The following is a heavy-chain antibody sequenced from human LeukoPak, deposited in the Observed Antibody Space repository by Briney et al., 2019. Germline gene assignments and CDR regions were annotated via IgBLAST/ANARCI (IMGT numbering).Heavy chain of an antibody. Sequence: SETLSLTCTVSGGSISSYYWSWIRQPPGKGLEWIGYICDGASTNYNPSLKSRLTISVDTSKNLFSLKLSSVTAADTAVYYCARAGYRASDYYYGMDVWGQGTTVTVSS. CDR2: ICDGAST. CDR1: GGSISSYY. CDR3: ARAGYRASDYYYGMDV. J-gene: IGHJ6*02. D-gene: IGHD3-16*02. V-gene: IGHV4-59*01.